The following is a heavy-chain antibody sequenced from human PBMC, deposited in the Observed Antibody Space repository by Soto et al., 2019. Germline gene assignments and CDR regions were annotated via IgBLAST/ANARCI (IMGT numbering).Heavy chain of an antibody. Sequence: GASVKVSCKASGYTFTGYYMHWVRQAPGQGLEWMGWINPNSGGTNYAQKFQGRVTMTRDTSISTAYMELSRLRSDDTAVYYCARSFGAEGHYYYYGMDVWGQGTTVTVSS. CDR2: INPNSGGT. D-gene: IGHD3-3*01. V-gene: IGHV1-2*02. J-gene: IGHJ6*02. CDR3: ARSFGAEGHYYYYGMDV. CDR1: GYTFTGYY.